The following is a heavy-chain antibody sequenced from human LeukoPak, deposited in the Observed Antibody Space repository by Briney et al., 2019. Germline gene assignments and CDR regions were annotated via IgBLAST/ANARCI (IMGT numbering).Heavy chain of an antibody. CDR1: GFTFSSYG. D-gene: IGHD6-13*01. J-gene: IGHJ4*02. Sequence: GRSPRLSCEASGFTFSSYGMHWVRQAPGKGLEWVAVIWYDGSNKYYADSVKGRFTISRDNSKNTLYLQMNSLRAEDTAVYYCATGYSSSWYFGSARPSIDYWGQGTLVTVSS. CDR3: ATGYSSSWYFGSARPSIDY. V-gene: IGHV3-33*08. CDR2: IWYDGSNK.